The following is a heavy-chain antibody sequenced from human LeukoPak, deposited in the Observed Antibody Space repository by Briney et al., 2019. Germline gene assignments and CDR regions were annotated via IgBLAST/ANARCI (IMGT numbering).Heavy chain of an antibody. CDR3: VKDGGMATIFDF. J-gene: IGHJ4*02. V-gene: IGHV3-64D*09. D-gene: IGHD5-24*01. Sequence: GGPLRLSCSASGFTFSTSPMHWVRQAPGKGLEYVSFITYNGGSTYNADSVKGRFTISRDNSRNTLYLQMSSLRAEDTAVYHCVKDGGMATIFDFWGQGTLVTVSS. CDR2: ITYNGGST. CDR1: GFTFSTSP.